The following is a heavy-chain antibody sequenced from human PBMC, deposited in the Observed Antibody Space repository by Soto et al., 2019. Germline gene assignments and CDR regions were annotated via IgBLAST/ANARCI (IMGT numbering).Heavy chain of an antibody. D-gene: IGHD2-8*01. CDR2: IYYSGST. J-gene: IGHJ4*01. V-gene: IGHV4-31*03. CDR3: ARPRKFCTKGVCPKKLYYFDT. Sequence: SETLSLTCTVSGGSISSGGYYWSWIRQHPGKGLEWIGYIYYSGSTYYNPSLKSRVTISVDTSKNQFSLKLSSVTAADTAVYYWARPRKFCTKGVCPKKLYYFDTGGKETLVTVPP. CDR1: GGSISSGGYY.